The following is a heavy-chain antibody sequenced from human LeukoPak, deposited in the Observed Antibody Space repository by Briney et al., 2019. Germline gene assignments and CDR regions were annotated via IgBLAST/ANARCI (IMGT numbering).Heavy chain of an antibody. CDR3: ARADSSGPNWFDP. CDR1: GGSISSGGYS. CDR2: IYHSGST. V-gene: IGHV4-30-2*01. Sequence: SQTLSLTCAVSGGSISSGGYSWSWIRQPPGKGLEWIGYIYHSGSTYYNPSLKSRVTISVDRSKNQFFLKLSSVTAADTAVYYCARADSSGPNWFDPWGQGTLVTVSS. J-gene: IGHJ5*02. D-gene: IGHD3-22*01.